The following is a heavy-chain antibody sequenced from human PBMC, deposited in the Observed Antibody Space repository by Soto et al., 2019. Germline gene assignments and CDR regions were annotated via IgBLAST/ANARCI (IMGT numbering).Heavy chain of an antibody. Sequence: PSETLSLTCTVSGGSISSGDYYWSWIRQPPGKGLEWIGYIYYSGSTYYNPSLKSRVTISVDTSKNQFSLKLSSVTAADTAVYYCAREWGQYYYDSSGYASDIWGQGTMVTVSS. CDR1: GGSISSGDYY. D-gene: IGHD3-22*01. CDR3: AREWGQYYYDSSGYASDI. J-gene: IGHJ3*02. CDR2: IYYSGST. V-gene: IGHV4-30-4*01.